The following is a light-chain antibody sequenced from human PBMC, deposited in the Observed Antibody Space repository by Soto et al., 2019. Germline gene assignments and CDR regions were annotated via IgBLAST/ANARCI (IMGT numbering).Light chain of an antibody. V-gene: IGLV1-40*01. Sequence: QSVLTQPPSVSGAPGQRVTILCTGSSSNIGSFYDVHWYQQLPVTVPKLLIYGDNNRPSGVPDRCSSSKSRTAASLAITGLQAEDEADYYCQAYDNSLNHVVFGGGTKLAVL. J-gene: IGLJ2*01. CDR3: QAYDNSLNHVV. CDR1: SSNIGSFYD. CDR2: GDN.